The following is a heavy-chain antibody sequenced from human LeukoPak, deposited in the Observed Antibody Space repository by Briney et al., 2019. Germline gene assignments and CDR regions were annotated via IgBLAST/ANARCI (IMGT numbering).Heavy chain of an antibody. Sequence: GSLRLSCAASGFTFSSYWMNWVRQAPGKGLEWVANIRQDGSEKYYVDSVKGRFTISRDNAKKSLYLQLNSLRAEDTAVYYCARTWSNWFDPWGQGTLVTVSS. V-gene: IGHV3-7*01. J-gene: IGHJ5*02. CDR3: ARTWSNWFDP. D-gene: IGHD2-15*01. CDR2: IRQDGSEK. CDR1: GFTFSSYW.